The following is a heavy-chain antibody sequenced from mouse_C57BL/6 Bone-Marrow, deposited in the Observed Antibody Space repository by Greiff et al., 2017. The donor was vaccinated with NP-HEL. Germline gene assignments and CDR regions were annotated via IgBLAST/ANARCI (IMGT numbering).Heavy chain of an antibody. J-gene: IGHJ2*01. V-gene: IGHV5-16*01. Sequence: EVQLVESEGGLVQPGSSMKLSCTASGFTFSDYYMALVRQVPEKGLEWVANINYDGSSTYYLDSLKSRFIISRDNAKNILYLQMSSLKSEDTATYYCARGDGYYPYYFDYWGQGTTLTVAS. CDR1: GFTFSDYY. CDR2: INYDGSST. D-gene: IGHD2-3*01. CDR3: ARGDGYYPYYFDY.